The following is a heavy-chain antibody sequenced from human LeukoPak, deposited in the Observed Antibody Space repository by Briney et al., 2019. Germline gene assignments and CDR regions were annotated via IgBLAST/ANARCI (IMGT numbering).Heavy chain of an antibody. Sequence: ASVKVSCKASGYTFTSYGIGWVRQAPGQGLEWMGWISAYNGNTNYAQKLQGRVTMTTDTSTSTAYMELRSLRSDDTAVYYCARGPLITMVRGVIHYFDYWGQGTLVTVSS. CDR1: GYTFTSYG. D-gene: IGHD3-10*01. V-gene: IGHV1-18*01. CDR2: ISAYNGNT. J-gene: IGHJ4*02. CDR3: ARGPLITMVRGVIHYFDY.